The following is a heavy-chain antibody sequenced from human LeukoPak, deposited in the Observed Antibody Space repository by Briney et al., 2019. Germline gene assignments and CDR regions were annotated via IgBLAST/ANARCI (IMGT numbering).Heavy chain of an antibody. V-gene: IGHV6-1*01. J-gene: IGHJ4*02. CDR3: AREGDTAMVH. D-gene: IGHD5-18*01. CDR2: TFYRSKWSS. Sequence: SQTLSLTCAISGDSVSGKSVAWNWIRQSPSRGLEWLGRTFYRSKWSSEYATSMKGRITINPDTSKNQFSLQLISVTPEDTAVYYCAREGDTAMVHWGQGTLVTVSS. CDR1: GDSVSGKSVA.